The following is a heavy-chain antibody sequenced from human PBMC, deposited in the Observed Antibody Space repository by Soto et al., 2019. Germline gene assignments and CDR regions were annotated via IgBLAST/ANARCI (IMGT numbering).Heavy chain of an antibody. Sequence: EAQLVESGGGLIQPGGSLRLSCSASGFTVSDNYITWVRQAPGRWLEWVSLLYSGGRIYYADSVKGRFTISRDTSKKTLYLQMNSLRTEDTAVYYCARSDPGYAYGLNVWGQGTTVTVSS. J-gene: IGHJ6*02. V-gene: IGHV3-53*01. D-gene: IGHD5-18*01. CDR3: ARSDPGYAYGLNV. CDR2: LYSGGRI. CDR1: GFTVSDNY.